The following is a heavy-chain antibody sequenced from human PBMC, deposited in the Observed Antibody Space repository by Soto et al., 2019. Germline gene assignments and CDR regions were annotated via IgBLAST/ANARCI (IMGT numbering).Heavy chain of an antibody. V-gene: IGHV3-48*01. CDR1: GFTFRNYG. J-gene: IGHJ5*02. CDR3: VKGLLGGNWFDP. Sequence: GGSLRLSCAASGFTFRNYGMNWVRQAPGKGLEWVSYIGIGSSTKYYADSVKGRFTISRDNAKNSVYLQMSSLRAEDTAVYYFVKGLLGGNWFDPWCQGNLVSVS. D-gene: IGHD1-26*01. CDR2: IGIGSSTK.